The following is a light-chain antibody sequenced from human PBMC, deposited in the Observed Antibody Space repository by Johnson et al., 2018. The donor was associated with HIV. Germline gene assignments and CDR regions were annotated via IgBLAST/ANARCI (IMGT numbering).Light chain of an antibody. CDR1: SSDIGKNY. V-gene: IGLV1-51*02. J-gene: IGLJ1*01. Sequence: QPVLTQPPSVSAATGQKVTISCSGSSSDIGKNYVSWYQQLPGTAPKLLVYENNKRPSDIPDRFSGSKSGTSATLGITGLQPGDEADYYCGTWDSRLRAYVFGTGTKVSVL. CDR2: ENN. CDR3: GTWDSRLRAYV.